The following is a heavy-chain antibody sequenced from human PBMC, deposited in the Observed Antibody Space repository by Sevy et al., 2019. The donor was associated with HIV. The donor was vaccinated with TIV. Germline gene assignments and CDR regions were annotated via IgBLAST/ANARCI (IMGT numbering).Heavy chain of an antibody. D-gene: IGHD2-21*02. CDR2: ISSSGSTI. V-gene: IGHV3-11*01. CDR3: ARGRCGGDCYNNYYYYGMDV. J-gene: IGHJ6*02. CDR1: GFTFSDYY. Sequence: GGSLRLSCAASGFTFSDYYMSWIRQAPGKGLEWVSYISSSGSTICYADSVKGRFTISRDNAKNSLYLQMNSLRAEDTAVYYCARGRCGGDCYNNYYYYGMDVWGQGTTVTVSS.